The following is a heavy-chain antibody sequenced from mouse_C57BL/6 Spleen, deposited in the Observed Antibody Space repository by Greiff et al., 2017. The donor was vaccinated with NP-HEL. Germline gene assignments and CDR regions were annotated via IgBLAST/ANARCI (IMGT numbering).Heavy chain of an antibody. CDR1: GYTFTSYW. Sequence: QVQLQQPGAELVKPGASVKMSCKASGYTFTSYWITWVKQRPGQGLEWIGDIYPGSGSTNYNEKFKSKATLTVDTSSSTAYMQLSSLTSEDSAVYYCARQTPYYGSSYFDYWGQGTTLTVSS. CDR3: ARQTPYYGSSYFDY. CDR2: IYPGSGST. D-gene: IGHD1-1*01. V-gene: IGHV1-55*01. J-gene: IGHJ2*01.